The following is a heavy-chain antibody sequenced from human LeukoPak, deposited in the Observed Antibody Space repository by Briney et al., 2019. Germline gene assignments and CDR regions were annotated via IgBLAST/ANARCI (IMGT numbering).Heavy chain of an antibody. CDR1: GFTIENDW. J-gene: IGHJ4*02. V-gene: IGHV3-15*01. CDR3: TLIQGWGAGSYFLDY. D-gene: IGHD3-10*01. CDR2: VKSYNAGGTT. Sequence: PGGSLRLSCAASGFTIENDWMSWVRQAPGKGLEWVGRVKSYNAGGTTNYAAPVKGRFIISRDDSKNMLYLQMDSLKTEDTAVYYCTLIQGWGAGSYFLDYWGQGALVTVSS.